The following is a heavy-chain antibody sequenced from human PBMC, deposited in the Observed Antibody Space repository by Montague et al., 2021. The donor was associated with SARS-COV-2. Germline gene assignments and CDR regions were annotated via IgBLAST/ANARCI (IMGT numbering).Heavy chain of an antibody. Sequence: SLRLSCSASGFTFSSYAMNWVCQAPGKGLEWVSDIYSGGSSTYYXDSVKGRFTISRDNSKNTLYLQMNSLRAEDTAVYYCAKDVAIKHDFWSGYRYDAFDIWGQGTMVTVSS. D-gene: IGHD3-3*01. J-gene: IGHJ3*02. CDR3: AKDVAIKHDFWSGYRYDAFDI. V-gene: IGHV3-23*03. CDR2: IYSGGSST. CDR1: GFTFSSYA.